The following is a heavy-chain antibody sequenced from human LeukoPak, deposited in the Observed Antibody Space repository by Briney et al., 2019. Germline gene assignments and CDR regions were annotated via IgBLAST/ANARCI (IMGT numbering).Heavy chain of an antibody. CDR3: ARSSPHCSSTSCPFDY. V-gene: IGHV5-51*03. CDR1: GYSFTSYW. J-gene: IGHJ4*02. Sequence: NTGESLKISCKGSGYSFTSYWIGWVRQMPGKGLEWMGIIYPGDSDTRYSPSFQGQVTISADKSISTAYLQWSSLKASDTAMYYCARSSPHCSSTSCPFDYWGQGTLASVSS. D-gene: IGHD2-2*01. CDR2: IYPGDSDT.